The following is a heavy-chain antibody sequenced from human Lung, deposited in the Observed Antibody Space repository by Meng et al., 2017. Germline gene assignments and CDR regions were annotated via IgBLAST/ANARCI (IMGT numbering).Heavy chain of an antibody. J-gene: IGHJ4*02. V-gene: IGHV4-4*02. CDR1: GGSITSSTG. D-gene: IGHD1-26*01. Sequence: GQRQEPGPGLGKPSGTPSLTCAAAGGSITSSTGWSWVRQTPGKGLEWFGEIFHSGSTNYNPPLESRVTISVDKSKNQFSLKVYSVTAADTATYYCARFDISSSGRGDYWGQGILVTVSS. CDR2: IFHSGST. CDR3: ARFDISSSGRGDY.